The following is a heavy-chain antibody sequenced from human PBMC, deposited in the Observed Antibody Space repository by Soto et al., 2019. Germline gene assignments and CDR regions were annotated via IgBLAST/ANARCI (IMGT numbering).Heavy chain of an antibody. D-gene: IGHD3-22*01. CDR2: INHSGIA. CDR1: GGSFNGCY. V-gene: IGHV4-34*01. J-gene: IGHJ4*02. CDR3: ARGNDYYYDSSGSYDY. Sequence: SETLSLTCGVYGGSFNGCYWTWIRQPPGKGLEWIGEINHSGIANYNPSLKRRVTISVDTSKNQFSLEWRSVTAADTAVYYCARGNDYYYDSSGSYDYWGQGTLVTVSS.